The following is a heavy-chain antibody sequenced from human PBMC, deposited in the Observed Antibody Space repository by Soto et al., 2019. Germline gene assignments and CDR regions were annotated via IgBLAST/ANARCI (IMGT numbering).Heavy chain of an antibody. V-gene: IGHV4-34*01. J-gene: IGHJ4*02. CDR1: GGSFSGYY. CDR2: INHSGST. Sequence: QVQLQQWGAGLLKPSETLSLTCAVYGGSFSGYYWSWIRQPPGKGLEWIGEINHSGSTNYNPSLKSRVTISVDTSKHQFSLKLSSVTAADTAVYYCARGGIAVAGTALRYWGQGTLVTVSS. CDR3: ARGGIAVAGTALRY. D-gene: IGHD6-19*01.